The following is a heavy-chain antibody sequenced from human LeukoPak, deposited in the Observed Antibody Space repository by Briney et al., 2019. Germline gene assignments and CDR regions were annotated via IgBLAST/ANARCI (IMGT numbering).Heavy chain of an antibody. J-gene: IGHJ5*02. CDR2: IYYSGST. V-gene: IGHV4-31*03. CDR3: ARGPLVPAAMRLSWRFDP. D-gene: IGHD2-2*01. CDR1: GGSISSGGYY. Sequence: SETLSLTCTVSGGSISSGGYYWSWIRQHPGKGLEWIGYIYYSGSTYYNPSLKSRVTISVDTSKNQFSLKLSSVTAADTAVYYCARGPLVPAAMRLSWRFDPWGQGTLVTVSS.